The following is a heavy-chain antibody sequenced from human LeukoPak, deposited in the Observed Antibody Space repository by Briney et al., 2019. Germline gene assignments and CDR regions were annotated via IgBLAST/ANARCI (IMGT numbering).Heavy chain of an antibody. CDR1: GFTVSINY. CDR2: IYSIGST. Sequence: QPGRSLRLSCAASGFTVSINYMGWVRLVPGKGLEWVSVIYSIGSTYYTDSVKGRFTISRDNSKQTLYLQMNSLRAEDTAVYYCARGDSSGWYPGAFDIWGQGTMVTVSS. V-gene: IGHV3-53*01. J-gene: IGHJ3*02. CDR3: ARGDSSGWYPGAFDI. D-gene: IGHD6-19*01.